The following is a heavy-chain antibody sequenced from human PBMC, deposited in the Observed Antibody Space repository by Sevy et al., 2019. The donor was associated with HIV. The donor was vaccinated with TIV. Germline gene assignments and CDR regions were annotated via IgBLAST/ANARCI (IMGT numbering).Heavy chain of an antibody. CDR2: IRSKAYGGTT. CDR3: TRGDFWSGYYTHSVTPFDY. D-gene: IGHD3-3*01. Sequence: GGSLRLSCTASGFTFGDYAMSWFRQAPGKGLEWVGFIRSKAYGGTTEYAASVKRRFTISRDDSKSIAYLQMNSLKTEDTAVYYCTRGDFWSGYYTHSVTPFDYWGQGTLVTVSS. J-gene: IGHJ4*02. V-gene: IGHV3-49*03. CDR1: GFTFGDYA.